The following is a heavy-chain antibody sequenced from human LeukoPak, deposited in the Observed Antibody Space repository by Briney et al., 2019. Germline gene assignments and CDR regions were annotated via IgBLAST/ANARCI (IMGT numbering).Heavy chain of an antibody. Sequence: PSETLSLTCPVSGGSISSYYWSWIRQPPGKGLEWIGYIYYSGSINYNPSLKSRVTISVDTSKNQFSLKLSSVTAADTAVYYCARTSGSYFYYYGMDVWGQGTTVAVSS. CDR1: GGSISSYY. V-gene: IGHV4-59*01. J-gene: IGHJ6*02. D-gene: IGHD1-26*01. CDR2: IYYSGSI. CDR3: ARTSGSYFYYYGMDV.